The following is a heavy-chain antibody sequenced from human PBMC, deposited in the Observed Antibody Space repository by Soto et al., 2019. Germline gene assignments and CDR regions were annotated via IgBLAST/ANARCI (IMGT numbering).Heavy chain of an antibody. CDR1: SSSYY. CDR2: IYYSGST. V-gene: IGHV4-39*01. J-gene: IGHJ4*02. CDR3: ASPSDSSGYYYDY. Sequence: SSSYYWGWIRQPPGKGLEWIGSIYYSGSTYYNPSLKSRVTISVDTSKNQFSLKLSSVTAADTAVYYCASPSDSSGYYYDYWGQGTLVTVSS. D-gene: IGHD3-22*01.